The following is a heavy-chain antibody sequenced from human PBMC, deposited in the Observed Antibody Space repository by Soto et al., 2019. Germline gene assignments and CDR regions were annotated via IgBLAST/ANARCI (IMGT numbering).Heavy chain of an antibody. V-gene: IGHV3-53*01. D-gene: IGHD3-16*01. CDR2: LYTEGTT. J-gene: IGHJ6*02. CDR3: VRPRPSGENYGMDV. Sequence: GGSMRLSCVASGLTVSHNYMAWVRQAPEMGLEWVSILYTEGTTYYADSVKGRFTISRDSSKNTLFLQMDSLRAEDTAVYYCVRPRPSGENYGMDVWGQGTTVTVSS. CDR1: GLTVSHNY.